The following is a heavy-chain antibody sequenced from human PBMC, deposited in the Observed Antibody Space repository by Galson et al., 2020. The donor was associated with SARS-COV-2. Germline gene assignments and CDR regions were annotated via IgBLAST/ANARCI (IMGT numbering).Heavy chain of an antibody. CDR3: ARDRVWFGDYDVFII. D-gene: IGHD3-10*01. Sequence: GGSLRLSCAASGFTFGSYWMSWVRQAPGKGLEWVANINQDGSEKYYVDSMKGRFTIFRDNAKNSLYLQMNSLRAEDTAVYYCARDRVWFGDYDVFIIWGQGTMVTVSS. CDR1: GFTFGSYW. CDR2: INQDGSEK. J-gene: IGHJ3*02. V-gene: IGHV3-7*01.